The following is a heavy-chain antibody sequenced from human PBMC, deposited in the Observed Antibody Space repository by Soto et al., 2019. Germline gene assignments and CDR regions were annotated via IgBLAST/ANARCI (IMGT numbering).Heavy chain of an antibody. CDR3: TTDPLHSGTSPDFDH. Sequence: KAGGSLRLSCAASGFTFSNAWMSWVRQAPGKGLEWVGRIKSKTDGGTTDYAAPVKGRFTISRDDSKNTLYLQMNSLKTEDTAVYYCTTDPLHSGTSPDFDHWGQGTLVTVSS. CDR2: IKSKTDGGTT. D-gene: IGHD1-26*01. CDR1: GFTFSNAW. J-gene: IGHJ4*02. V-gene: IGHV3-15*01.